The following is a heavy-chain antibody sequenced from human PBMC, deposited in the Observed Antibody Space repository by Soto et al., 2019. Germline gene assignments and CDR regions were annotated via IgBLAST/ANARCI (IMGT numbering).Heavy chain of an antibody. Sequence: QVQLVESGGGVVQPGRSLRLSCAASGFTFSSYGMHWVRQAPGKGLEWVAVISYDGSNKYYADSVKGRFTISRDNSKNTLSLQMNSRRAEDTAVYYCAKERVVTATRAYYYYYYGMDVWGQGTTVTVSS. V-gene: IGHV3-30*18. CDR2: ISYDGSNK. D-gene: IGHD2-21*02. CDR1: GFTFSSYG. CDR3: AKERVVTATRAYYYYYYGMDV. J-gene: IGHJ6*02.